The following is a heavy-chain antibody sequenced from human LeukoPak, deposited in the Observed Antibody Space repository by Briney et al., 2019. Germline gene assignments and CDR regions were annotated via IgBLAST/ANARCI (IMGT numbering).Heavy chain of an antibody. D-gene: IGHD3-3*01. CDR3: AREPIFGVAFDY. CDR2: ISSSGSTI. Sequence: GGSLRPSCAASGFTFSDYYMSWIRQAPGKGLEWVSYISSSGSTIYYADSVKGRFTISRDNAKNSLYLQMNSLRAEDTAVYYCAREPIFGVAFDYWGQGTLVTVSS. V-gene: IGHV3-11*04. CDR1: GFTFSDYY. J-gene: IGHJ4*02.